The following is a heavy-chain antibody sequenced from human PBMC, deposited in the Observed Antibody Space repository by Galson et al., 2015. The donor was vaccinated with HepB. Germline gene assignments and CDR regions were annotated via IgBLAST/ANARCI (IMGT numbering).Heavy chain of an antibody. V-gene: IGHV3-66*01. CDR1: GFTVSWYY. CDR2: IYSGGGT. D-gene: IGHD3-16*02. CDR3: ARDYLTLDAFDI. Sequence: SLRLSCADSGFTVSWYYMSWVRQAPGKGLEWVSLIYSGGGTKYADSVKGRFTISRDNSKNTLYLQMKSLRAEDTAVYYCARDYLTLDAFDIWGQGTMVTVSS. J-gene: IGHJ3*02.